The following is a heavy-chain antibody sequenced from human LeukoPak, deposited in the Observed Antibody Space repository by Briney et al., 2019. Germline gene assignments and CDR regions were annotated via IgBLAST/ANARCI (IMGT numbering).Heavy chain of an antibody. Sequence: SETLSLTCTVSGGSMSSDYWSWIRQPPGKGLEWIGYIYYSGSTNYNPSLNSRVTLSVDTSKNQFSLKLRSATAADTAVYYCARVLYFDFWTGYYFDYWGQGTLVTVSS. CDR2: IYYSGST. J-gene: IGHJ4*02. V-gene: IGHV4-59*01. CDR1: GGSMSSDY. CDR3: ARVLYFDFWTGYYFDY. D-gene: IGHD3-3*01.